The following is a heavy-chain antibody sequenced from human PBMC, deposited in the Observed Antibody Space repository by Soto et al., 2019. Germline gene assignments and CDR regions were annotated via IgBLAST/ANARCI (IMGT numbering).Heavy chain of an antibody. CDR2: IHSSGST. Sequence: SETLSLTCTVSGASMNSYHWSWIRQPAGKGLEWIGHIHSSGSTNYNPSLKSRVTMSVDTSKYQFSLRLMSLTAADTAVYYCARDQGVAAAGITWFDPWGQGSLVTVSS. V-gene: IGHV4-4*07. D-gene: IGHD6-13*01. CDR1: GASMNSYH. J-gene: IGHJ5*02. CDR3: ARDQGVAAAGITWFDP.